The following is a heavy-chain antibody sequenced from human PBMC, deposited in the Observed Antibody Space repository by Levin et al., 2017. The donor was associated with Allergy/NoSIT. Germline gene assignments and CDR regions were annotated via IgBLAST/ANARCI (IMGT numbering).Heavy chain of an antibody. CDR2: IDPSDSYT. D-gene: IGHD6-13*01. Sequence: GGSLRLSCKGSGYSFTSYWISWVRQMPGKGLEWMGRIDPSDSYTNYSPSFQGHVTISADKSISTAYLQWSSLKASDTAMYYCATHARPLDIAAAGTGEFDYWGQGTLVTVSS. J-gene: IGHJ4*02. V-gene: IGHV5-10-1*01. CDR3: ATHARPLDIAAAGTGEFDY. CDR1: GYSFTSYW.